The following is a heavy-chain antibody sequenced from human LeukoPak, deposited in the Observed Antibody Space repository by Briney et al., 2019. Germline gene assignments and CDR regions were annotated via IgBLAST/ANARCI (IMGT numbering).Heavy chain of an antibody. CDR2: INPNSGGT. CDR1: GYTFTGYY. V-gene: IGHV1-2*02. Sequence: ASVKVSCKASGYTFTGYYMHWVRQAPGQGLEWMGWINPNSGGTNYAQKFQGRVTMTRDTSISTAYMELSRLRSDDTAVYYCARMKYQLLWADDYWDQGTLVTVSS. J-gene: IGHJ4*02. CDR3: ARMKYQLLWADDY. D-gene: IGHD2-2*01.